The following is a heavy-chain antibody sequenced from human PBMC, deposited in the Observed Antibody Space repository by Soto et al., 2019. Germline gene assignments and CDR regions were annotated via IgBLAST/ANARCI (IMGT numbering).Heavy chain of an antibody. J-gene: IGHJ4*02. V-gene: IGHV3-64D*06. CDR2: ISSNGGST. CDR3: VKGRMSGYSYFDY. D-gene: IGHD3-3*01. CDR1: GFTFSSYA. Sequence: GGSLRLSCSASGFTFSSYAMHWVRQAPGKGLEYVSAISSNGGSTYYADSVKGRFTISRDNSKNTLYLQMSSLRAEDTAVYYCVKGRMSGYSYFDYWGQGTLVTVSS.